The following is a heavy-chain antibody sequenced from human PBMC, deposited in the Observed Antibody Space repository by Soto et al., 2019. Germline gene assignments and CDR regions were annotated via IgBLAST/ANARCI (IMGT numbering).Heavy chain of an antibody. CDR1: GFSLSTRGMC. V-gene: IGHV2-70*01. Sequence: SGPTLVNPKQALTLTCTFSGFSLSTRGMCVSWIRQPPGKALEWLALIDWDDDKYYSTSLKTRLTISKDTSKNQVVLTMTNMDPVDTATYYCARAHYYDSSGYYYFAFDIWGQGTMVT. CDR2: IDWDDDK. J-gene: IGHJ3*02. D-gene: IGHD3-22*01. CDR3: ARAHYYDSSGYYYFAFDI.